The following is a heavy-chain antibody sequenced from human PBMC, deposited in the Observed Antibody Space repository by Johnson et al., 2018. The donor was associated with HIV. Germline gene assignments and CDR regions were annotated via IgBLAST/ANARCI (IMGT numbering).Heavy chain of an antibody. V-gene: IGHV3-74*02. CDR1: GFTFSNTW. D-gene: IGHD2-15*01. CDR3: ARVGVGGYSADGAFDI. Sequence: VQLVESGGGLVKPGGSLRLSCVASGFTFSNTWMHWVRQAPGKGLVWVSRINSDGSSTSYADSVKGRFTISRDNSKSTLYLQINSLRAEDAAVFYCARVGVGGYSADGAFDIWGQGTMVTVSS. CDR2: INSDGSST. J-gene: IGHJ3*02.